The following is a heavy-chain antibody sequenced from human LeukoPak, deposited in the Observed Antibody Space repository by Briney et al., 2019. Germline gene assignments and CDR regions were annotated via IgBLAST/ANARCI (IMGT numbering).Heavy chain of an antibody. CDR2: ISAYNGNT. V-gene: IGHV1-18*01. D-gene: IGHD6-13*01. Sequence: ASVKVSCKASGYTFTSYGISWVRQAPGQGLEWMGWISAYNGNTNYAQKLQGRVTMTTDTSTSTAYMELRSLRSDDTAVYYCARVHLYQLEYSSSRWYSEMCDYWGQGTLVTVSS. CDR3: ARVHLYQLEYSSSRWYSEMCDY. CDR1: GYTFTSYG. J-gene: IGHJ4*02.